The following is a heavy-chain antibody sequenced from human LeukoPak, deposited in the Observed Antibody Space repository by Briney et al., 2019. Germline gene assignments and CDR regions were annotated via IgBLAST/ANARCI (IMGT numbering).Heavy chain of an antibody. CDR1: GFTFSSYC. J-gene: IGHJ4*02. V-gene: IGHV3-7*01. D-gene: IGHD2-21*02. CDR3: AREGVTDFDY. Sequence: GGSLRLSCAASGFTFSSYCMNWVRQAPGKGLEWVANIKQDGSEKFYVDSVKGRFTISRDNAKNSLYLQMNSLRAEDTAVYYCAREGVTDFDYWGQGTLVTVSS. CDR2: IKQDGSEK.